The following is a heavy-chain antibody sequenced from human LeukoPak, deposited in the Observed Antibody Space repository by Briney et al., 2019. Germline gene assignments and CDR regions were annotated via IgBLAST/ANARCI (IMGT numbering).Heavy chain of an antibody. CDR2: ISVSGGAT. CDR1: GFTFSNYA. J-gene: IGHJ4*02. Sequence: GGSLRLSCAASGFTFSNYAMSWVRQAPGKGLEWVSGISVSGGATYYADSVKGRFTISRDNSKNTLYLQMNGLRAEDTAIYYCAKEYYFDYWGQGTLVTVSS. CDR3: AKEYYFDY. V-gene: IGHV3-23*01.